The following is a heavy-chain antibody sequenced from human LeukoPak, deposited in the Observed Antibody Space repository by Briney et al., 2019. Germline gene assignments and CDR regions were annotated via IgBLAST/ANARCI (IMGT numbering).Heavy chain of an antibody. J-gene: IGHJ4*02. CDR3: ARQSGSYNDAYFDY. V-gene: IGHV1-2*02. CDR2: ISPNSGGI. Sequence: VSVKVSCKASGYTFSDHYIHWVRQAPGQGLEWMGWISPNSGGIDYAKKFQGRVTMTRATSIRTAYMELSRLRSDDTAVYYCARQSGSYNDAYFDYWGQGTLVTVSS. CDR1: GYTFSDHY. D-gene: IGHD3-22*01.